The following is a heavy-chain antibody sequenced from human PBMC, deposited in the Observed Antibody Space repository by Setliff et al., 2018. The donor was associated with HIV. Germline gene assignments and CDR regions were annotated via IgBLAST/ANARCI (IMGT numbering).Heavy chain of an antibody. J-gene: IGHJ4*02. CDR1: GGSIINYY. V-gene: IGHV4-59*01. CDR3: ARTPPYASGRGGFDS. CDR2: VYHNGYT. D-gene: IGHD2-2*01. Sequence: SETLSLTCTVSGGSIINYYWSWIRQPPGKGLEWIAYVYHNGYTSYNPSLKSRVTLSVDTSKNQFSLNLRSATAADTAVYYCARTPPYASGRGGFDSWGQGTLVTVSS.